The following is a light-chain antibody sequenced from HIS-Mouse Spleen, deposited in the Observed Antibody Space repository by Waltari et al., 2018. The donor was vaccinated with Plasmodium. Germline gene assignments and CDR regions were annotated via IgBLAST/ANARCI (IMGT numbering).Light chain of an antibody. CDR3: QQYYSYPFT. CDR2: ASS. V-gene: IGKV1-8*01. CDR1: QGISSY. J-gene: IGKJ3*01. Sequence: AIRMTQSPSSFSASTGDRVTITCRASQGISSYLALYQQKPGKAPKLLIYASSTFQSGVPSRFSGSGSGTDFTLTISCLQSEDFATYYCQQYYSYPFTFGPGTKVDIK.